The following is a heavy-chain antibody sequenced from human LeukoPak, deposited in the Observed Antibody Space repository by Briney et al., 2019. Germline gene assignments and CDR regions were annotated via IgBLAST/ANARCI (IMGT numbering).Heavy chain of an antibody. J-gene: IGHJ4*02. Sequence: GASLRLSRAASGFTFSSYAMSWVRQAPGKGLEWVSAISGSGGSTYYADSVKGRFTISRDNSKNTLYLQMNSLRAEDTAVYYCAKHPLAAVAGQFDYWGQGTLVTVSS. CDR3: AKHPLAAVAGQFDY. V-gene: IGHV3-23*01. CDR2: ISGSGGST. D-gene: IGHD6-19*01. CDR1: GFTFSSYA.